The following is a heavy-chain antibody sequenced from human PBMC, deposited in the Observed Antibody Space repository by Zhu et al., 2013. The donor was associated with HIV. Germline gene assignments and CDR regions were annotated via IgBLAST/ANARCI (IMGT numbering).Heavy chain of an antibody. D-gene: IGHD3-9*01. V-gene: IGHV1-2*02. J-gene: IGHJ4*02. CDR2: INPHSGGT. CDR3: ARGRYPLDY. Sequence: QVQLVQSGAEVKKPGASVKVSCKPSGYTFTGCYIHWVRQAPGQGLEWMGWINPHSGGTNYAQKFQGRVTMTRDTSISTAYVELSRLRSDDTAVYYCARGRYPLDYWGQGTLVTVSS. CDR1: GYTFTGCY.